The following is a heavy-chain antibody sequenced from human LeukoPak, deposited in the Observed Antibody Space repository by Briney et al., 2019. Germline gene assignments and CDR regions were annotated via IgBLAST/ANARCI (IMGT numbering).Heavy chain of an antibody. D-gene: IGHD3-22*01. CDR3: ARSPDSDKLDY. J-gene: IGHJ4*02. CDR1: GYSISSGYY. CDR2: TYHSGST. Sequence: ASETLSLTCTVSGYSISSGYYWGWIRQPPGKGLEWIGSTYHSGSTYYNPSLKSRVTISVDTSKNQFSLKLSSVTAADTAVYYCARSPDSDKLDYWGQGTLVTVSS. V-gene: IGHV4-38-2*02.